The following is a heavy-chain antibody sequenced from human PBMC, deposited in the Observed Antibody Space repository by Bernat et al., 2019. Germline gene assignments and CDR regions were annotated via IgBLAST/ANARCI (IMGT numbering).Heavy chain of an antibody. J-gene: IGHJ5*02. V-gene: IGHV4-34*01. CDR1: GGSFSGYY. CDR3: ARGGDCSGGSCYSRWFDP. Sequence: QVQLQQWGAGLLKPSETLSLTCVVYGGSFSGYYWSWIRQPPGKGLEWIGEINHSGSTNYNPSLKSRVTISVDTSKNQFSLKLSSVTAADTAVYYCARGGDCSGGSCYSRWFDPWGQGTLVTVSS. CDR2: INHSGST. D-gene: IGHD2-15*01.